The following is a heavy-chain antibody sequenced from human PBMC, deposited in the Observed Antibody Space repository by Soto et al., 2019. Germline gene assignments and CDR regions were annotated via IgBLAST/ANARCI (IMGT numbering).Heavy chain of an antibody. J-gene: IGHJ4*02. CDR1: GFTVSSNY. V-gene: IGHV3-66*01. CDR2: IYSGGST. Sequence: GGSLRLSCAASGFTVSSNYMSWVRQAPGKGLEWVSVIYSGGSTYYADSVKGRFTISRDNSKNTLYLQMNSLRAEDTVVYYWARDIPEFKAPFAYWGQGTLVTVSP. CDR3: ARDIPEFKAPFAY.